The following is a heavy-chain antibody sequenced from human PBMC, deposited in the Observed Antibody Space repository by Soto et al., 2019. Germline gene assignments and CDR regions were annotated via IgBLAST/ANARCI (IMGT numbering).Heavy chain of an antibody. Sequence: QVQLVQSGAEVKKPGSSVKVSCKASGGTFSSYTISWVRQAPGQGLEWMGRIIPILGIANYAQKFQGRVTXTXDXXTSTAYMELSSLRSEDTAVYYCARDLIVGATAGDYWGQGTLVTVSS. V-gene: IGHV1-69*08. CDR2: IIPILGIA. CDR3: ARDLIVGATAGDY. J-gene: IGHJ4*02. CDR1: GGTFSSYT. D-gene: IGHD1-26*01.